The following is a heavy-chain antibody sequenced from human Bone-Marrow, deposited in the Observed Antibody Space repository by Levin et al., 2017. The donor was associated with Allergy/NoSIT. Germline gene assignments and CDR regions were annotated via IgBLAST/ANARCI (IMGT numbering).Heavy chain of an antibody. CDR3: LVVATAIYNGVDV. D-gene: IGHD2-2*01. CDR2: IKSKTDGGTI. V-gene: IGHV3-15*01. CDR1: GFPFSNAW. Sequence: GESLKISCAASGFPFSNAWMSWVRQAPGKGLEWVGRIKSKTDGGTIDYAAPVKGRFTMSRDDSNNTLYLQMNSLKTEDTAVYYCLVVATAIYNGVDVWGHGTTVTVSS. J-gene: IGHJ6*02.